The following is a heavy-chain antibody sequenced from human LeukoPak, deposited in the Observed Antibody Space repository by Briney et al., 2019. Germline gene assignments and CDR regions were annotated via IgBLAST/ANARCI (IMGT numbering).Heavy chain of an antibody. CDR3: ARTLYSSGWYAAAHYFDY. CDR2: INPTGGST. CDR1: GYTFTSYY. Sequence: GASVKVSCKASGYTFTSYYIHWVRQAPGQGLEWMGIINPTGGSTTYAQKFQGRVTMTRDTSTSTVYMELSSLRSEDTAVYYCARTLYSSGWYAAAHYFDYWGQGTLVTVSS. V-gene: IGHV1-46*01. D-gene: IGHD6-19*01. J-gene: IGHJ4*02.